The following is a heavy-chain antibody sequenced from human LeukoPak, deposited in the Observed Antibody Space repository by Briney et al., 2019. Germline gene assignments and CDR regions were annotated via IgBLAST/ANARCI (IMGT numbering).Heavy chain of an antibody. V-gene: IGHV4-4*02. J-gene: IGHJ4*02. CDR2: IYHSGST. D-gene: IGHD3-16*02. Sequence: PSETLSLICAVSGGSISSSNWWSWVRQPPGKGLEWIGEIYHSGSTNYNPSLKSRVTISVDKSKNQFSLKLSSVTAADTAVYYCARVGYVWGSYRWYYFDYWGQGTLVTVSS. CDR1: GGSISSSNW. CDR3: ARVGYVWGSYRWYYFDY.